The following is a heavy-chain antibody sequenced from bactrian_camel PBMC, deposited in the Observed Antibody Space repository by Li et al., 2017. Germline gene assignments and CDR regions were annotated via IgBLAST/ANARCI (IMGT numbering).Heavy chain of an antibody. V-gene: IGHV3-2*01. CDR1: GFMTGTRY. J-gene: IGHJ4*01. D-gene: IGHD3*01. CDR3: AAEGYSGSWCPLY. CDR2: IWSDGSHV. Sequence: HVQLVESGGGLVQPGGSATLSCAGSGFMTGTRYVSWIRQAPGKGLEWVSSIWSDGSHVSYLDSVKGRFTISSDNAKNTVYLQMNDLKPDDTAVYYCAAEGYSGSWCPLYWGQGTQVTVS.